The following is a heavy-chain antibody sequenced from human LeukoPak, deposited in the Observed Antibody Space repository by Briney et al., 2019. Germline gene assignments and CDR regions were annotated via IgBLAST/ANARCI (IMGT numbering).Heavy chain of an antibody. D-gene: IGHD3-9*01. CDR1: GGSVSNATYY. CDR3: ARAGRYYNTLSGLYTYNWFDP. J-gene: IGHJ5*02. V-gene: IGHV4-61*02. CDR2: IYSSGRT. Sequence: SETLSLTCTVSGGSVSNATYYWSWIRQPAGEGLEWIGRIYSSGRTYYNPSLKSRVTISMDTSKNQFSLTLRSVNNADTAVYYCARAGRYYNTLSGLYTYNWFDPWGQGTLVTVSS.